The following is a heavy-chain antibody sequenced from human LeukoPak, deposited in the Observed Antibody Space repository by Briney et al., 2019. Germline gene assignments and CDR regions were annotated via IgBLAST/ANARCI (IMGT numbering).Heavy chain of an antibody. J-gene: IGHJ4*02. CDR3: ASERAARPEDDY. CDR2: IYYSGST. V-gene: IGHV4-59*08. D-gene: IGHD5-24*01. Sequence: PSETLSLTCTVSGGSISSYYWSWIRQPPGKGLEWIGYIYYSGSTNYNPSLKSRVTMSINTSKNQFSLKLSSETAADTAVYYCASERAARPEDDYWGQGTLVTVSS. CDR1: GGSISSYY.